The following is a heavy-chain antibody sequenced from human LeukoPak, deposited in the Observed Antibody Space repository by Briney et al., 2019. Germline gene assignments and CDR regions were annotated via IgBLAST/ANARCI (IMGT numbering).Heavy chain of an antibody. V-gene: IGHV1-2*02. Sequence: GASVKVSRKASGYTFTDYHVHWVRQAPGQGLQWMGWIDPKSGGTNYAQKFQGRVTMTRDTSISTAYMELNRLTSDDTAIYYCARLGVGRRMVVAYYYYGMDVWGQGTTVTVSS. CDR2: IDPKSGGT. J-gene: IGHJ6*02. CDR3: ARLGVGRRMVVAYYYYGMDV. D-gene: IGHD2-15*01. CDR1: GYTFTDYH.